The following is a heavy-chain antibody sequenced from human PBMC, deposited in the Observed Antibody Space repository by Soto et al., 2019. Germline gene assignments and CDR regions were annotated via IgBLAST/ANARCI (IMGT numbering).Heavy chain of an antibody. CDR2: ISSNSDSI. Sequence: GGSLRLCCEASGFSFEIYHMNWVRQAPGKGLEWVSSISSNSDSIFSGDSVKGRFIISIXXXXXSXFXQXXXVRAXDTAVYYCAKSTWDDLPPSFWGQGTPVTVSS. CDR1: GFSFEIYH. D-gene: IGHD1-26*01. V-gene: IGHV3-21*04. J-gene: IGHJ4*02. CDR3: AKSTWDDLPPSF.